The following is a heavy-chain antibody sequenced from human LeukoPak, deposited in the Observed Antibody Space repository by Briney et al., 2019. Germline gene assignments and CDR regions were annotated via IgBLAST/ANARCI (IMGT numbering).Heavy chain of an antibody. CDR1: GFTFSSYS. Sequence: GGSPRLSCAASGFTFSSYSMIWVRQAPGKGLEWVSSITSSSSYIYYADLVKGRFTISRDNAKNSLYLQMNNLRAEDTAVYYCARDTATYYYDSSGYVNWGQGTLVTVSS. J-gene: IGHJ4*02. D-gene: IGHD3-22*01. CDR3: ARDTATYYYDSSGYVN. V-gene: IGHV3-21*01. CDR2: ITSSSSYI.